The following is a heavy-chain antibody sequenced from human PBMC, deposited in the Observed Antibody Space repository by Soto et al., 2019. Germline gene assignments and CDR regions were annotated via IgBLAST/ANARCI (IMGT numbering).Heavy chain of an antibody. D-gene: IGHD5-12*01. CDR2: IYYSGST. CDR3: ARSYGGYDY. V-gene: IGHV4-59*01. CDR1: GGSISSYY. J-gene: IGHJ4*02. Sequence: SDTLSLTCTVSGGSISSYYWSWIRQPPGKGLEWIGYIYYSGSTNYNPSLKSRVTISVDTSKNQFSLKLSSVTAADKAVYYCARSYGGYDYWGQGTLVNVSS.